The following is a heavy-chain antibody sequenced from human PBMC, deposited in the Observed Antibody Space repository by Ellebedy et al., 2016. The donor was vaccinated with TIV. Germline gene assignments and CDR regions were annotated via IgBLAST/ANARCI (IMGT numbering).Heavy chain of an antibody. Sequence: SETLSLTXSVSGGSVIRSGHYYTWIRQPPGKGLEWIGGLYYSGSTWYNPSLKSRITISVDTSKNHFSLRLHSVTAADTAVYYCATSAAIDAFDIWGQGTIVTVSS. CDR3: ATSAAIDAFDI. V-gene: IGHV4-39*02. CDR1: GGSVIRSGHY. J-gene: IGHJ3*02. D-gene: IGHD6-25*01. CDR2: LYYSGST.